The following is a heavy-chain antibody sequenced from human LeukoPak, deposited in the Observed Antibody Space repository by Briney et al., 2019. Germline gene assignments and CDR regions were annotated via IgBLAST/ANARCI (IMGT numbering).Heavy chain of an antibody. CDR3: AREMAYSSGSAFDI. CDR2: ILSDDSST. Sequence: GGSLSLSCAASGFTFSSYWRQWVRQTPGKGLVWVSRILSDDSSTSYADSVKGRFTISRDNAKNTLYLQMNSLRVEDKAVYYCAREMAYSSGSAFDIWGQGIMVTVSS. CDR1: GFTFSSYW. D-gene: IGHD6-19*01. V-gene: IGHV3-74*01. J-gene: IGHJ3*02.